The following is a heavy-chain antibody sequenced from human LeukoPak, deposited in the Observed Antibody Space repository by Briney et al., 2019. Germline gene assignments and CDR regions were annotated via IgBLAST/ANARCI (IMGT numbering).Heavy chain of an antibody. CDR3: ARGMAATTATEQDY. CDR2: ISGSGGST. J-gene: IGHJ4*02. Sequence: PGGSLRLSCAASGFTFSSYAMSWVRQAPGKGLEWVSAISGSGGSTYYADSVKGRFTISRDNSKNTLYLQMNSLRAEDTAVYYCARGMAATTATEQDYWGQGILVTVSS. CDR1: GFTFSSYA. V-gene: IGHV3-23*01. D-gene: IGHD1-1*01.